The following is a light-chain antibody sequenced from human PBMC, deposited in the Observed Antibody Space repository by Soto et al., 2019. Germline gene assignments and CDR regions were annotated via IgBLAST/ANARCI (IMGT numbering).Light chain of an antibody. J-gene: IGKJ4*01. CDR1: QSVSSY. CDR3: QQRRNWPLT. V-gene: IGKV3-11*01. CDR2: DAS. Sequence: EIVLTQSPATLSLSPGERATLSCRASQSVSSYLAWYQQKPGQAPRLLIYDASNRATGIPARFSGSGSGTDFTLTVSSLEPEDFAIYYFQQRRNWPLTVGGGTKVEIK.